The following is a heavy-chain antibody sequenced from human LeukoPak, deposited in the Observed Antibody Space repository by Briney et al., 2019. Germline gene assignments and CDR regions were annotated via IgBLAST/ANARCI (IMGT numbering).Heavy chain of an antibody. CDR1: GGSFSSYY. V-gene: IGHV4-34*01. CDR3: AREHTGFDY. CDR2: INHSGST. D-gene: IGHD1-14*01. Sequence: SETLSLTCAVYGGSFSSYYWSWIRQPPGKGLEWIGEINHSGSTNYNPSLKSRVTISVDTSKNQFSLKLSSVTAADTAVYYCAREHTGFDYWGQGTLVTVSS. J-gene: IGHJ4*02.